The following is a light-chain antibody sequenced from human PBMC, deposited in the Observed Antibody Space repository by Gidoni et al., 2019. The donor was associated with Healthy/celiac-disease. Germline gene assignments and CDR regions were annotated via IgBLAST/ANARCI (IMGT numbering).Light chain of an antibody. J-gene: IGKJ1*01. CDR2: WAS. V-gene: IGKV4-1*01. CDR3: QQYYSTPRT. CDR1: QSVLYSSNNKNY. Sequence: DIVMTQSQDSLAVSLGERATINCKSSQSVLYSSNNKNYLAWYQQKPGQPPTLLIYWASTRESGVPERFSGSGSGTDFTLTISSLQAEDVAVYYCQQYYSTPRTFGQGTKVEIK.